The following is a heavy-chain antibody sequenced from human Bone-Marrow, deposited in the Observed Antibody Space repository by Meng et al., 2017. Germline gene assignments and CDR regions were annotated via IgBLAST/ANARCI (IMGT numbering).Heavy chain of an antibody. CDR3: ARDMMD. J-gene: IGHJ4*02. CDR2: INPDGSSS. D-gene: IGHD3-16*01. V-gene: IGHV3-74*01. Sequence: AQLVESGGGLAQPGGSLRLSCAASGFTFSRNYMHWVRQTPGKGLVWVSRINPDGSSSNNADSVKGRFTVSRDNSKNTLYLQMNSLRAEDTAMYYCARDMMDLGQGTLVTVSS. CDR1: GFTFSRNY.